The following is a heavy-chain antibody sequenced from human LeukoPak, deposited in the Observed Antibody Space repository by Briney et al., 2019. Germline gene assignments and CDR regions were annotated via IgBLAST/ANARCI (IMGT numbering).Heavy chain of an antibody. V-gene: IGHV4-30-2*01. Sequence: PSQTLSLTCAVSGGSISSGGYSWSWIRQPPGKGLEWIGYIYHSGSTYYNPSLKSRVTISVDRSKNQFSLKLSSVTAADTAVYYCARGRTSSGGESDFDYWGQGTLVTVSS. J-gene: IGHJ4*02. CDR3: ARGRTSSGGESDFDY. D-gene: IGHD2-15*01. CDR1: GGSISSGGYS. CDR2: IYHSGST.